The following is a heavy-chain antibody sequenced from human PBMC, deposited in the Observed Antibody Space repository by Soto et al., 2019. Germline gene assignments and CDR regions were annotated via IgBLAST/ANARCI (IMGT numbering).Heavy chain of an antibody. CDR1: GGSISIYY. Sequence: SETLSLTSTVSGGSISIYYWSWIRHPAGKGLEWIGRIYTSGSTNYNPSLKSRVTMSVDTSKNQFSLKLSSVTAADTAVYYCARSALSNWNDEQNFDYWGQGTLVTVSS. V-gene: IGHV4-4*07. J-gene: IGHJ4*02. CDR3: ARSALSNWNDEQNFDY. CDR2: IYTSGST. D-gene: IGHD1-1*01.